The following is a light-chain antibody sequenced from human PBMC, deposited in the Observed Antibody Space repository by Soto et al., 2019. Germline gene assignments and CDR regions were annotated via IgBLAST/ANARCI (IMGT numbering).Light chain of an antibody. J-gene: IGKJ4*01. CDR1: QSVRSSY. Sequence: EIVLTQSPGTLSLSPGERATLSCRASQSVRSSYFAWYQQKPGQAPRLLIFGASTRAPGIPDRFSGSGPGTDFTLTISKLEPEDFALFYCQQYGNSPLTFGGGTKVEIK. CDR3: QQYGNSPLT. V-gene: IGKV3-20*01. CDR2: GAS.